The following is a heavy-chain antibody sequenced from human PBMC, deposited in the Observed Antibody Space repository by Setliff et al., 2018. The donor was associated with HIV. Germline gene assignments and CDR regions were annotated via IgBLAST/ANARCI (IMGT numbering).Heavy chain of an antibody. J-gene: IGHJ4*02. CDR2: TNTDGSGT. V-gene: IGHV3-74*03. Sequence: GGSLRLSCAASGFTFSAHQMSWVRQAPGKGLVWVSRTNTDGSGTTYADSVKGRFTVSRDNAKNTLFLQMNSLRAEDTGVYYCARDQSVAGPTTSDYWGQGTLVTVSS. CDR3: ARDQSVAGPTTSDY. CDR1: GFTFSAHQ. D-gene: IGHD2-15*01.